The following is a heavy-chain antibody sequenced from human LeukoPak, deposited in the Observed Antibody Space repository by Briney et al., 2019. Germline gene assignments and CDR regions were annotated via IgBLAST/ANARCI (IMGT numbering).Heavy chain of an antibody. CDR1: GGAIRSHY. V-gene: IGHV4-4*07. J-gene: IGHJ4*02. CDR2: IYSSGYT. D-gene: IGHD1/OR15-1a*01. CDR3: ARGEHSVDS. Sequence: SETLSLTCTVSGGAIRSHYWNWTRQPAGKGLEWIGRIYSSGYTNDNPSLKSRITMSVDMSKNQFSLRLNSVTAADTAVYYCARGEHSVDSWGQGMLVTVSS.